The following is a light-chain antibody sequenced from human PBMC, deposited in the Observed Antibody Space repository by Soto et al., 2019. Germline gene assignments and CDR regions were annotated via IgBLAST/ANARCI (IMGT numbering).Light chain of an antibody. CDR3: QQYNKWPWT. Sequence: DIVMTHSPATLSEAPGGIVTVSCTASQSISSHVAWYQQRPGQAPRLLINAASIRATDAPDRISGSGSGTEFTLTISSLRSEDSAVYYCQQYNKWPWTFGQGTKVDIK. V-gene: IGKV3-15*01. J-gene: IGKJ1*01. CDR1: QSISSH. CDR2: AAS.